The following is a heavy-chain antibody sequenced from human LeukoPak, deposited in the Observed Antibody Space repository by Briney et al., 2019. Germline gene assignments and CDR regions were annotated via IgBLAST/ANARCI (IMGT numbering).Heavy chain of an antibody. Sequence: GGSLRLSCAASGFTFSSYAMSWVRQAPGKGLEWVSAISGSGGSTYYADSVKGRFTISRDNSKNTLYLQMSSLRAEDTAAYYCVKDVIVGARRGHICSFDHWGQGTLVTVSS. CDR2: ISGSGGST. J-gene: IGHJ4*02. CDR1: GFTFSSYA. V-gene: IGHV3-23*01. CDR3: VKDVIVGARRGHICSFDH. D-gene: IGHD2/OR15-2a*01.